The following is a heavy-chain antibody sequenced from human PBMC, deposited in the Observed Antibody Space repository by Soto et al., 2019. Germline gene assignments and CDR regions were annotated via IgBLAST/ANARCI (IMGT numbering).Heavy chain of an antibody. D-gene: IGHD4-17*01. CDR3: ARRDLGETYGDYGVVVDYFDY. J-gene: IGHJ4*02. CDR1: GGSISSSSYY. CDR2: IYYSGST. V-gene: IGHV4-39*01. Sequence: SETLSLTCTVSGGSISSSSYYWGWIRQPPGKGLEWIGSIYYSGSTYYNPSLKSRVTISVDTSKNQFSLKLSSVTAADTAVYYCARRDLGETYGDYGVVVDYFDYWGQGTLVTVSS.